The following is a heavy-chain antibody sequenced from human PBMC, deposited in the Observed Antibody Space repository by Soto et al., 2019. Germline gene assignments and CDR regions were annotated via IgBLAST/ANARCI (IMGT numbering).Heavy chain of an antibody. J-gene: IGHJ4*02. CDR2: INTDGSET. Sequence: PGGSLRLSCSASGFTFSSNWMHWVRRVPGRGLVWVSRINTDGSETTYEDSVEGRFTISRGNAKNMLYLQMNSLRAEDTAVYYCARDGEGFWGQGTLVTVSS. D-gene: IGHD2-21*01. CDR1: GFTFSSNW. CDR3: ARDGEGF. V-gene: IGHV3-74*03.